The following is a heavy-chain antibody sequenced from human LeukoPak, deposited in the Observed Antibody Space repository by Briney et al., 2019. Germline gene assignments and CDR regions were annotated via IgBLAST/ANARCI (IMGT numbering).Heavy chain of an antibody. V-gene: IGHV4-38-2*01. J-gene: IGHJ4*02. CDR1: GYSIRSGYQ. CDR2: INYSGRT. CDR3: ARAEINDYNRY. Sequence: SETLSLTCSVSGYSIRSGYQWGWIRQAPGKGLEWIGSINYSGRTYDNPSLKSRVTMSIDTSKNQIFLKLRSTTAADTAHYYCARAEINDYNRYWGQGILVIVSS. D-gene: IGHD4-11*01.